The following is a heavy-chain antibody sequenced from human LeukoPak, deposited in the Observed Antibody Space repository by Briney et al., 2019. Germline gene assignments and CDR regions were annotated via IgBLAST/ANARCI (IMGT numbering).Heavy chain of an antibody. J-gene: IGHJ5*02. CDR2: ISGSGGNT. CDR3: AKDDNYIRFLS. CDR1: GFTFSSYA. D-gene: IGHD3-16*01. V-gene: IGHV3-23*01. Sequence: GGSLRLSCAASGFTFSSYAMSWVRQAPGKGLEWVSGISGSGGNTYYADSVKGRFTISRDNSKNTLYLQMNSLRAEDTAVYYCAKDDNYIRFLSWGQGTLVTVSS.